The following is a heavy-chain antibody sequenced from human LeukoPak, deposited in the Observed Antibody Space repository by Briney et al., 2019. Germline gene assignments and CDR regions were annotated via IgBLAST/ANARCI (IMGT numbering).Heavy chain of an antibody. CDR3: ARRAANYDFWSGYNV. CDR2: MKQDGSEK. J-gene: IGHJ6*04. V-gene: IGHV3-7*01. CDR1: EFTFSTYW. Sequence: PGGSLRLSCAASEFTFSTYWMSWVRQAPGKGLEWVASMKQDGSEKYYVDSVKGRFTISRDNAENSVYLQMNSLRAEDMAVYYCARRAANYDFWSGYNVWGKGTTVTGSS. D-gene: IGHD3-3*01.